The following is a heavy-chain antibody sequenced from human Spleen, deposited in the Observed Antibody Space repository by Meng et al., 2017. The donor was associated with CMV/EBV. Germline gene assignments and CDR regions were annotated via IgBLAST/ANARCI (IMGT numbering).Heavy chain of an antibody. J-gene: IGHJ4*02. CDR2: INPSGGNT. D-gene: IGHD5-24*01. V-gene: IGHV1-46*02. CDR3: ATASSEDREKLDY. CDR1: GYTFDTYN. Sequence: KASGYTFDTYNMHWVRRAPGQGPEWMGIINPSGGNTRYAQKFQGRVTMTRDTSTSTVYMELRSLRSEDTAVYYCATASSEDREKLDYWGQGTLVTVSS.